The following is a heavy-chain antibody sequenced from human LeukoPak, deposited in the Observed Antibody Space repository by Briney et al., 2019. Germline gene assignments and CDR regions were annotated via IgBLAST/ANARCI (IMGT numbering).Heavy chain of an antibody. D-gene: IGHD3-22*01. CDR2: IYPGDSDT. Sequence: GESLKISCKGSGYSFTSYWIGWVRQMPGKGLEWMGIIYPGDSDTRYSPSFQGQVTISADKSISTAYLQWSSLKASDTAMYYCARVPPDPYYYDSSGYSPGNYFDYWGQGTLVTVSS. J-gene: IGHJ4*02. CDR3: ARVPPDPYYYDSSGYSPGNYFDY. CDR1: GYSFTSYW. V-gene: IGHV5-51*01.